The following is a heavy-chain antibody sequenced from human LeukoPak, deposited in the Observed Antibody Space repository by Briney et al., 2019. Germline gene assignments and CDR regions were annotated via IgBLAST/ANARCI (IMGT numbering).Heavy chain of an antibody. J-gene: IGHJ4*02. Sequence: SETLSLTCTVSGGSISSGDYYWSWIRQPPGKGLEWIGYIYYSGSTNYNPSLKSRVTISVDTSKNQFSLKLSSVTAADTAVYYCARHRSLYYFDYWGQGTLVTVSS. D-gene: IGHD2/OR15-2a*01. V-gene: IGHV4-30-4*08. CDR3: ARHRSLYYFDY. CDR1: GGSISSGDYY. CDR2: IYYSGST.